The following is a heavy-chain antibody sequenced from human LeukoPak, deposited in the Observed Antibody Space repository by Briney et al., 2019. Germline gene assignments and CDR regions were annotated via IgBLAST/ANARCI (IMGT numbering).Heavy chain of an antibody. J-gene: IGHJ5*02. CDR2: IKQGGSEK. CDR1: GFTFSSYW. Sequence: GGSLRLSCAASGFTFSSYWMSWVRQAPGKGLEWVANIKQGGSEKYYVDSVKGRFTISRDNAKNSLYLQMNSLRAEDTAVYYCASSSSWARFDPWGQGTLVTVSS. V-gene: IGHV3-7*03. D-gene: IGHD6-13*01. CDR3: ASSSSWARFDP.